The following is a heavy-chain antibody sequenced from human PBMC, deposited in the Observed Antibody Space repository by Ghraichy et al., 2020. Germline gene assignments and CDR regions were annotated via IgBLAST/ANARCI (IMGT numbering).Heavy chain of an antibody. D-gene: IGHD1/OR15-1a*01. J-gene: IGHJ4*02. CDR3: VKNKGEN. CDR2: IQSGGST. Sequence: GGSLRLSCAASGFTVSSNYMSWVRQAPGKGLECVSVIQSGGSTFYADSVKGRSTVSRDNSKNTLYLQMNSLRAEDTATYYCVKNKGENWGQGALVTVSS. V-gene: IGHV3-66*01. CDR1: GFTVSSNY.